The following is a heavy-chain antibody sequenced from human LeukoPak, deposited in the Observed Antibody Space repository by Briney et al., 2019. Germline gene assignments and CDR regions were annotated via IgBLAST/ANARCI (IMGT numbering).Heavy chain of an antibody. V-gene: IGHV3-30-3*01. D-gene: IGHD2-15*01. CDR2: ISYDGSNK. CDR3: ARGDCSGGSCYRDYYYGMDV. Sequence: PGRSLRLSRAASGFTFSSYAMHWVRQAPGKGLEWVAVISYDGSNKYYADSVKGRFTISRDNSKNTLYLQMNSLRAEDTAVYYRARGDCSGGSCYRDYYYGMDVWGQGTTVTVSS. J-gene: IGHJ6*02. CDR1: GFTFSSYA.